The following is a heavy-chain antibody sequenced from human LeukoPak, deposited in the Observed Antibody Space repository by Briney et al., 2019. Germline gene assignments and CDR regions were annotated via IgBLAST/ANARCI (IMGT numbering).Heavy chain of an antibody. D-gene: IGHD3-3*01. J-gene: IGHJ6*03. CDR2: IYHAGST. CDR3: ARHPQDYDFWSGSDVFYYMDV. CDR1: GGSISSGGYY. V-gene: IGHV4-30-2*03. Sequence: PSETLSLTCTVSGGSISSGGYYWSWIRQPPGKGLEWIGYIYHAGSTSYNPSLKSRVTISVDTSKNQFSLKLSSVTAADTAVYYCARHPQDYDFWSGSDVFYYMDVWGKGTTVTVSS.